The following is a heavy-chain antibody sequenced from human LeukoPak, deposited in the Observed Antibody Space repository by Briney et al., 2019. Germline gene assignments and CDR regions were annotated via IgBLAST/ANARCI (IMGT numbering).Heavy chain of an antibody. V-gene: IGHV3-33*03. CDR3: AKVRQFKAGTSTGLDY. Sequence: GRSLRLSCAASGFTFSNYGMHWVRQTPGKGLDWVGCIYHDGCIKYYADSVRGRFTISRDNSMNTVYLQMNSLRAEDTAVYYCAKVRQFKAGTSTGLDYWGQGTLVTVSS. CDR2: IYHDGCIK. D-gene: IGHD1-7*01. CDR1: GFTFSNYG. J-gene: IGHJ4*02.